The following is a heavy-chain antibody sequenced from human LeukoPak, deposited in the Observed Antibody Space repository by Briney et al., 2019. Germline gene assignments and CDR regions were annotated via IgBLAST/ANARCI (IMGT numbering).Heavy chain of an antibody. CDR1: ANSFTTYW. D-gene: IGHD2-15*01. J-gene: IGHJ5*02. CDR2: IDPSDSYN. V-gene: IGHV5-10-1*01. CDR3: ARHAKGYHTTHPFDP. Sequence: GESLRISCKGAANSFTTYWISWVRQMPGKGLEWMGRIDPSDSYNDYSPSFQGHVAISADKSISTVYLQWGSLKASDTAIYYCARHAKGYHTTHPFDPWGQGTLVTVSS.